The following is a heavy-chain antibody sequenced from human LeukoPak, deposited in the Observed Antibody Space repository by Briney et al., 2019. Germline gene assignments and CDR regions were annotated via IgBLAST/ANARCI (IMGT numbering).Heavy chain of an antibody. CDR3: AREGGPYRPLDY. V-gene: IGHV4-39*07. CDR1: GGSITSSGHW. Sequence: SETLSLTCTVSGGSITSSGHWWGWIRQPPGKGPEWIGTIYYSGSTYYNPSLKSRVTISVDTSKNQFSLNLNSVTAADTAVYYCAREGGPYRPLDYSGQGTLVTVSS. J-gene: IGHJ4*02. CDR2: IYYSGST.